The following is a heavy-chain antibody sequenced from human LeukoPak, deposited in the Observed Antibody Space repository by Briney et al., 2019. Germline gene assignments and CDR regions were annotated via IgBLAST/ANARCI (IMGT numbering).Heavy chain of an antibody. J-gene: IGHJ3*02. D-gene: IGHD3-22*01. CDR2: INHSGST. CDR3: ARGDYDSSGPKDAFDI. Sequence: SETLSLTCAVYGGSFSDYYWSWIRQPPGKGLEWIGEINHSGSTNYKVSLKSRVTISEDTSKNQFSLKLSSVTAADTAFYYCARGDYDSSGPKDAFDIWGQGTMVTVSS. CDR1: GGSFSDYY. V-gene: IGHV4-34*01.